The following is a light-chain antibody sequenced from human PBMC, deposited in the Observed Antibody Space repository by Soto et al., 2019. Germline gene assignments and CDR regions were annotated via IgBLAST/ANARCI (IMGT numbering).Light chain of an antibody. Sequence: QSVLAQPPSASGSPGQSVTISCTGTSSDVGGYNYVSCYQQHPGKAPKLVIYEVTKRPSGVPDRFSGSKSGNTASLTVSGLQAKDEADYYCSSFTGASTIFGTGTKVTVL. V-gene: IGLV2-8*01. J-gene: IGLJ1*01. CDR1: SSDVGGYNY. CDR3: SSFTGASTI. CDR2: EVT.